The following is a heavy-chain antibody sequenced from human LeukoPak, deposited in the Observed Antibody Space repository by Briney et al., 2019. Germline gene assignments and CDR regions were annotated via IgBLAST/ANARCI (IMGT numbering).Heavy chain of an antibody. CDR2: IYYSGST. CDR3: ARDGSGSYASYWYFDL. Sequence: PSETLSLTCTVSGGSISSYYWSWIRQPPGKGLEWIGYIYYSGSTNYNPSLKSRVTISVDTSKNQFSLKLSSVTAADTAVYYCARDGSGSYASYWYFDLWGRGTLVAVSS. D-gene: IGHD3-10*01. CDR1: GGSISSYY. V-gene: IGHV4-59*01. J-gene: IGHJ2*01.